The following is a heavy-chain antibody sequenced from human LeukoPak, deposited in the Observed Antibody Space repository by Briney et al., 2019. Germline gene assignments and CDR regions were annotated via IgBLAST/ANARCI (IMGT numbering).Heavy chain of an antibody. CDR2: IYYSGYT. CDR1: GGSFSGYY. J-gene: IGHJ4*02. D-gene: IGHD1-1*01. CDR3: ARGQSTGTTAQPDY. V-gene: IGHV4-59*01. Sequence: SETLSLTCAVYGGSFSGYYWSWIRQPPGKGLEWIGYIYYSGYTNYNPSLKSRVTMSVDTSKNQFSLKLSSVTAADTAVYYCARGQSTGTTAQPDYWGQGTLVTVSS.